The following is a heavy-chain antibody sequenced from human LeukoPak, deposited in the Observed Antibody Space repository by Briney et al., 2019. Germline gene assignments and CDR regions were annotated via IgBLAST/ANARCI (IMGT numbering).Heavy chain of an antibody. CDR3: ARRTTGVREDLIYNRFAP. Sequence: GESLKISCKGSGYNFMNYWISWVRQVPGKGLEWMGRIDLSDSFTTYSLSFQGRVTISVDQSLNVAYLQWRSLEASDTAIYYCARRTTGVREDLIYNRFAPWGQGTLVVVSS. J-gene: IGHJ5*02. CDR2: IDLSDSFT. V-gene: IGHV5-10-1*01. D-gene: IGHD3-10*01. CDR1: GYNFMNYW.